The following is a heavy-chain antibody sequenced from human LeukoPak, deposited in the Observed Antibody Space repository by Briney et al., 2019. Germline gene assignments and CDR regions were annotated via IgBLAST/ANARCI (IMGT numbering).Heavy chain of an antibody. V-gene: IGHV4-39*01. Sequence: SETLSLTCTVSGGSISSSSYYWGWIRQPPGKGLEWIGSIYYSGSTYYNPSLKSRVTISVDTSKNQFSLKLSSVTAADTAVYYCARHELTPPDYQLPRRNWFDPWGQGTLVTVSS. CDR3: ARHELTPPDYQLPRRNWFDP. CDR1: GGSISSSSYY. CDR2: IYYSGST. D-gene: IGHD2-2*01. J-gene: IGHJ5*02.